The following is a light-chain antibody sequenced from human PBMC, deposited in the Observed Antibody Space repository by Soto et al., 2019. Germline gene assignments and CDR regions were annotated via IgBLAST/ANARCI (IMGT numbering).Light chain of an antibody. Sequence: EIVMTQSPATLSVSPGERATLSCRASQSVSSNLAWYQQKPDQAPRLLIYGASTRATGIPARFSGSGSGTEFTLTISSLQSEDFAVYYCQQYHNWPTFGQGTKVEIK. J-gene: IGKJ1*01. CDR1: QSVSSN. CDR2: GAS. V-gene: IGKV3-15*01. CDR3: QQYHNWPT.